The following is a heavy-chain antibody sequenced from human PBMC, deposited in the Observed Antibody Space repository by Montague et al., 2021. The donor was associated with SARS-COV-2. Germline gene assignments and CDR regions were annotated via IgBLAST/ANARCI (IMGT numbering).Heavy chain of an antibody. CDR1: GGSIRTSSYY. V-gene: IGHV4-39*01. CDR3: AMRGGALDAFDI. D-gene: IGHD4-17*01. Sequence: SETRSLTCTVSGGSIRTSSYYWGWIRQPPGKGLDWIGSIYYSGSTYYNPSLKSRVTTSVDTSKNQFSLKLSSVTAADTAVYCCAMRGGALDAFDIWGQGTMVIVSS. J-gene: IGHJ3*02. CDR2: IYYSGST.